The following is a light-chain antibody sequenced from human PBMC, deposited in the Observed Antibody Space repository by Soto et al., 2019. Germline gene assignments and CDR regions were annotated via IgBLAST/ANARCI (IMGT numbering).Light chain of an antibody. CDR2: KAF. V-gene: IGKV1-5*03. Sequence: DIQMTQSPSTLSGSVGDRVTITCRSSQTISSWLAWYQQKPGKAPKLLIYKAFTLKRGVPSRFRGSGSGTEFPFTISSLQPNDFATYYCQPYNSYSGAFGQGTKVDIK. J-gene: IGKJ1*01. CDR3: QPYNSYSGA. CDR1: QTISSW.